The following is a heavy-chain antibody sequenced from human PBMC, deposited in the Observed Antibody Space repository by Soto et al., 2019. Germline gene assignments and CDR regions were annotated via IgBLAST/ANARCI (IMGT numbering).Heavy chain of an antibody. V-gene: IGHV3-15*07. D-gene: IGHD2-15*01. CDR1: GFSFSNAW. CDR3: TTRGSLGY. Sequence: EVQLVESGGGLVKPGESLRLSCAASGFSFSNAWINWVRQAPGKGLERVGRIKSKTDGGTIDYAAPVKGRFIISRDDSSNTLYLQMTSLKTEDTAVYYCTTRGSLGYWGQGTLVTVSS. CDR2: IKSKTDGGTI. J-gene: IGHJ4*02.